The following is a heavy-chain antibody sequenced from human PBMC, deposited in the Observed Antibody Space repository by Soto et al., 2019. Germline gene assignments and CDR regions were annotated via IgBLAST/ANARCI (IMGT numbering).Heavy chain of an antibody. Sequence: PGESLKISCKGSGYSFTSYWIGWVRQMPGKGLEWMGIIYPGDSDTRYSPSFQGQVTISADKSISTAYLQWTSLKASDTAMYYCARHRFPGYSYGSELGGIGDYWGQGTLVTVSS. D-gene: IGHD5-18*01. CDR2: IYPGDSDT. CDR3: ARHRFPGYSYGSELGGIGDY. CDR1: GYSFTSYW. J-gene: IGHJ4*02. V-gene: IGHV5-51*01.